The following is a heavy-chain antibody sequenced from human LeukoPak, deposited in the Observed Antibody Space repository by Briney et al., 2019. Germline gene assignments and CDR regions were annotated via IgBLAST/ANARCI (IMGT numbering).Heavy chain of an antibody. D-gene: IGHD3-3*01. V-gene: IGHV4-4*07. CDR3: ARGMTLDYDFWSGYSRSQRRKGRIYYMDV. CDR1: GGSISSYY. J-gene: IGHJ6*03. Sequence: SETLSLTCTVSGGSISSYYWSWIRQPAGKGLEWIGRIYTSGSTNYNPSLKSRVTISVDKSKNQFSLKLSSVTAADTAVYYCARGMTLDYDFWSGYSRSQRRKGRIYYMDVWGKGTTVTVSS. CDR2: IYTSGST.